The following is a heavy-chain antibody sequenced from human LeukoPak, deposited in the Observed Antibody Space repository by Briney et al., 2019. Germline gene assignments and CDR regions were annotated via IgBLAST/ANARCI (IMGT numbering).Heavy chain of an antibody. J-gene: IGHJ3*02. V-gene: IGHV1-69*01. Sequence: ASVKVPCKASGGTFSSYAISWVRQAPGQGLEWMGGIIPIFGTANYAQKFQGRVTITADESTSTAYMELSSLRSEDTAVYYCARDRQSTFGGVIVTPYDAFDIWGQGTMVTVSS. D-gene: IGHD3-16*02. CDR3: ARDRQSTFGGVIVTPYDAFDI. CDR2: IIPIFGTA. CDR1: GGTFSSYA.